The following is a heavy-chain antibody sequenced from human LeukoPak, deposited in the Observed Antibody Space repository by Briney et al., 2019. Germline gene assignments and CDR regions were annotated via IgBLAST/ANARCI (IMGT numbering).Heavy chain of an antibody. J-gene: IGHJ4*02. Sequence: GGSLRLSCAVSGITLSNYAMSWVRQAPGKGLEWVSAISGSGGSTYYADSVKGRFTSSRDNSKNTLYLQTNSLRAEDTAVYYCAKEAAAVVYWGQGTLVTVSS. CDR1: GITLSNYA. CDR2: ISGSGGST. CDR3: AKEAAAVVY. V-gene: IGHV3-23*01. D-gene: IGHD6-13*01.